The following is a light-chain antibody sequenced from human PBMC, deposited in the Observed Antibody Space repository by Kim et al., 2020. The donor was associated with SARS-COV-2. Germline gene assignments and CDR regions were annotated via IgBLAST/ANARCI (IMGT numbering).Light chain of an antibody. Sequence: GQSVTISCTGTSSDVGSYNRVSWYQQPPGTAPKLMIYEVSNRPSGVPDRFSGSKSGNTASLTISGLQAEDEADYYCCSFTTSTTYVLGTGTKVSVL. CDR3: CSFTTSTTYV. CDR1: SSDVGSYNR. V-gene: IGLV2-18*02. CDR2: EVS. J-gene: IGLJ1*01.